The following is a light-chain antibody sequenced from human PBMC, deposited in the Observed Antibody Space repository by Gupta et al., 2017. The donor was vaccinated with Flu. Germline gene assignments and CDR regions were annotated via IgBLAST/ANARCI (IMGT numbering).Light chain of an antibody. J-gene: IGLJ3*02. CDR3: GTWDNRLNVWM. CDR2: DND. V-gene: IGLV1-51*01. CDR1: TSNIGSNF. Sequence: QSVLAQPPSVSAAPGQKVTISCFGSTSNIGSNFVSWYQQLPGTAPKLLIYDNDQRPSGIPDRFSASKSGTSATLGITGLQTGDEADYYCGTWDNRLNVWMFGGGTKLTVL.